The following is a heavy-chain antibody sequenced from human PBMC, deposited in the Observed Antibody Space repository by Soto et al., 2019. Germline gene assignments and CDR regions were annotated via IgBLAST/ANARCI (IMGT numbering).Heavy chain of an antibody. J-gene: IGHJ4*02. CDR3: ARVFPTYYDFWSGYWAFDY. Sequence: GGSLRLSCAASGFTFSSYAMSWVRQAPGKGLEWVSAISGSGGSTYYADSVKGRFTISRDNSKNTLYLQMNSLRAEDTAVYYCARVFPTYYDFWSGYWAFDYWGQGTLVTVSS. CDR2: ISGSGGST. V-gene: IGHV3-23*01. D-gene: IGHD3-3*01. CDR1: GFTFSSYA.